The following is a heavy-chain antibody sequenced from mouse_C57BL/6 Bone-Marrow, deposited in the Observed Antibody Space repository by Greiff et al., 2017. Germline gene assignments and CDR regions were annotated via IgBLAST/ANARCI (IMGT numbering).Heavy chain of an antibody. V-gene: IGHV1-39*01. CDR1: GYSFTDYN. CDR2: VNPNYGTT. CDR3: ARYDGYYGSDYYAMDY. D-gene: IGHD1-1*01. Sequence: EVQVVESGPELVKPGASVKISCKASGYSFTDYNMNWVKQSNGKSLEWIGVVNPNYGTTSYNQKFKGKATLTVDQSSSTAYMQLNSLTSDDSAVYYCARYDGYYGSDYYAMDYWGQGTSVTVSS. J-gene: IGHJ4*01.